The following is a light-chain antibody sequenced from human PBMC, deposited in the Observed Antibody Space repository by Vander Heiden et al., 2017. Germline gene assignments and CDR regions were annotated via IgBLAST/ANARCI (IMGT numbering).Light chain of an antibody. CDR1: QSVSSN. CDR2: GAS. V-gene: IGKV3-15*01. J-gene: IGKJ4*02. CDR3: QQYNNWPGV. Sequence: EIVMTQSPATLSVSPGERATLSCRASQSVSSNLAWYQQKPGQAPRLLIYGASPRATGIPARFSGSGSGTEFTLTISSLQSEDFAVYYCQQYNNWPGVFGGGTK.